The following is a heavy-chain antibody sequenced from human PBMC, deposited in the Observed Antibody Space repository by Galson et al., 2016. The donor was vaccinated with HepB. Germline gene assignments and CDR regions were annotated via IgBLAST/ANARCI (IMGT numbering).Heavy chain of an antibody. V-gene: IGHV1-69*01. CDR2: IIPIFGTA. J-gene: IGHJ5*02. D-gene: IGHD1-26*01. CDR3: ARGAYSGSYFNWFDP. CDR1: GGTFSSYA. Sequence: GGTFSSYAINWVRQAPGQGLEWMGGIIPIFGTANYAQKSQGRVTIIADESTSTAYMELSSLRSEDTAVYYCARGAYSGSYFNWFDPWGQGTLVTVSS.